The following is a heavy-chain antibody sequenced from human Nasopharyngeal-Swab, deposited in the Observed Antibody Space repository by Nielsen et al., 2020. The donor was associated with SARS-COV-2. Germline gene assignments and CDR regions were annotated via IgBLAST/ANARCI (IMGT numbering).Heavy chain of an antibody. J-gene: IGHJ4*02. V-gene: IGHV4-39*01. CDR3: ATHGRDGFNFFDY. Sequence: LRLSCGVSGGSIGGSHSFWAWILQPPWRGLEWIAITYYTGSAFYEPSVKRRVTISVDTSKNQFSLKLGSVTAADTAVYYCATHGRDGFNFFDYWGQGTLVTVSS. CDR1: GGSIGGSHSF. D-gene: IGHD5-24*01. CDR2: TYYTGSA.